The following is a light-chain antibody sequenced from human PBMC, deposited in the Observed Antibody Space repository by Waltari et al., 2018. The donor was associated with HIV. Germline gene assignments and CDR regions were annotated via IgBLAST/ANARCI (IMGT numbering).Light chain of an antibody. CDR3: ASHAGSKDV. Sequence: QSALTQPPSASGSPGQSVTLSCTGTRSDVGAYNYVHCFQQHPGKAHKLMSYDVTTRPSGVPDRFSGSKSGNTASLTVSGLQAEDEADYYCASHAGSKDVFGGGTRLTVL. J-gene: IGLJ2*01. CDR2: DVT. CDR1: RSDVGAYNY. V-gene: IGLV2-8*01.